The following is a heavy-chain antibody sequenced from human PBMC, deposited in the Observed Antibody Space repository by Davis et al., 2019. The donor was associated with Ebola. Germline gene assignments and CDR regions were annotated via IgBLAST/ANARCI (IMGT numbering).Heavy chain of an antibody. CDR3: ARTPSDYVWFFDC. CDR2: IKHDGSEK. D-gene: IGHD3-16*01. Sequence: GESLKISCAASGFTFSRDWMSWVRQAPGKGLEWVANIKHDGSEKYYVDSVKGRFTISRDNAKNSLFLQMNSLRAEDTAMYYCARTPSDYVWFFDCWGQGTLVSVSS. CDR1: GFTFSRDW. J-gene: IGHJ4*02. V-gene: IGHV3-7*03.